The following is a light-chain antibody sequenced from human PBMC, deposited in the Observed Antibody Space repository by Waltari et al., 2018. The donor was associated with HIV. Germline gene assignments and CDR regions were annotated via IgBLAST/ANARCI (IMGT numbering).Light chain of an antibody. CDR2: GAS. CDR3: QQYDSYPLT. Sequence: DIQMTQSPSSLSASVGDRVTITCRASQAIKNNLAWFQQKLGKAPKSLFYGASTLQGGVPSKFSGSGSGTDFTLTISSLQPEDFGTYYCQQYDSYPLTFGGGTKVEIK. CDR1: QAIKNN. J-gene: IGKJ4*01. V-gene: IGKV1-16*02.